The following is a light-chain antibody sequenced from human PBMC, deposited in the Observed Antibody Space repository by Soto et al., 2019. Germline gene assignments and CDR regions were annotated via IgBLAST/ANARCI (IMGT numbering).Light chain of an antibody. J-gene: IGKJ1*01. Sequence: IVMTQSPSTLSVSPVKRATLSCSASQSVSSSYLAWYQQKPGQAPRLLIYGASTRATGIPARFSGSGSGTEFTLTISSLQSEDFAVYYCQQYNNWPRTFGQGTKVDIK. CDR2: GAS. V-gene: IGKV3-15*01. CDR3: QQYNNWPRT. CDR1: QSVSSSY.